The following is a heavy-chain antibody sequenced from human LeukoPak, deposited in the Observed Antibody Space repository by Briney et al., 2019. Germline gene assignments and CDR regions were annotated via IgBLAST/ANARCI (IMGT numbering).Heavy chain of an antibody. Sequence: SETLSLTCTVSGGSIRSYYWSWIRQPPGKGLEWIGLISYSGYTNYNPSLKSRVTISVDTSNNQFSLNLSSVSAADTAVYFCARHLLDYYDASGLDAFDIWGQGTMITVSS. CDR3: ARHLLDYYDASGLDAFDI. CDR2: ISYSGYT. CDR1: GGSIRSYY. V-gene: IGHV4-59*08. D-gene: IGHD3-22*01. J-gene: IGHJ3*02.